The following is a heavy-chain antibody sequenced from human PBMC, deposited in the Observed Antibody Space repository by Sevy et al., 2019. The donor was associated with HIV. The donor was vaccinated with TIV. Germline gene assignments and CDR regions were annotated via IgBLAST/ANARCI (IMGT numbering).Heavy chain of an antibody. CDR1: GYSISSGYY. V-gene: IGHV4-38-2*02. Sequence: SETLSLTCTVSGYSISSGYYWGWIRQPPGKGLEWIGSIYHSGSTYYNPSLKSRVTISVDTSKNQFSLKLSSVTAADTAVYYCARSYVLRFWEWLRYNWFDPWGQGTLVTVSS. J-gene: IGHJ5*02. CDR2: IYHSGST. D-gene: IGHD3-3*01. CDR3: ARSYVLRFWEWLRYNWFDP.